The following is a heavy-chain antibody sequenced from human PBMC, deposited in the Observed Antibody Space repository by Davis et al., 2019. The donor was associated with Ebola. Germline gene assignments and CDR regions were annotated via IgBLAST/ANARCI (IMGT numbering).Heavy chain of an antibody. CDR2: INHSGST. CDR1: GVSFSGYY. CDR3: ARVIRYYYYYGMDV. J-gene: IGHJ6*02. V-gene: IGHV4-34*01. D-gene: IGHD3-10*01. Sequence: SETLSLTCAVYGVSFSGYYWSWIRQPPGKGLEWIGEINHSGSTNYNPSLKSRVTISVDTSKNQFSLKLSSVTAADTAVYYCARVIRYYYYYGMDVWGQGTTVTVSS.